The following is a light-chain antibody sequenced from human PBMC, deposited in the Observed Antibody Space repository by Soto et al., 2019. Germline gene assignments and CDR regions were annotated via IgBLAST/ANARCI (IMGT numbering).Light chain of an antibody. CDR1: QSVTSGY. CDR2: DAS. V-gene: IGKV3-20*01. Sequence: EIVLTQSPGTLSLSPGERATLSCRASQSVTSGYLAWYQQKPGQAPRLLIYDASSRATGIPDRFSGSGSGTDFTLTFSRLEPEDFAVYYCQQYGTSLLYTFGQGTKLEIK. J-gene: IGKJ2*01. CDR3: QQYGTSLLYT.